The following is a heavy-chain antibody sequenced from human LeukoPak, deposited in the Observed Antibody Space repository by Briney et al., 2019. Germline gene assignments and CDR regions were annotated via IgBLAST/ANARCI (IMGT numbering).Heavy chain of an antibody. CDR3: AKSAVDSSGYYPDY. CDR2: ISYDGSNK. Sequence: PGGSLRLSCAASGFTFSSYGMHWVRQAPGKGLEWVAVISYDGSNKYYADSVKGRFTISRDNSKNTLYLQVNSLRAEDTAVYYCAKSAVDSSGYYPDYWGQGTLVTVSS. D-gene: IGHD3-22*01. V-gene: IGHV3-30*18. CDR1: GFTFSSYG. J-gene: IGHJ4*02.